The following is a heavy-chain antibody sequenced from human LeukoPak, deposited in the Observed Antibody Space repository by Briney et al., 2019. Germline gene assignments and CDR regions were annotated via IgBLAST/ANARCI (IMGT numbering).Heavy chain of an antibody. V-gene: IGHV3-74*01. CDR3: LAGYYYYYMDV. CDR1: GFAFSNYW. J-gene: IGHJ6*03. CDR2: INTHGSST. D-gene: IGHD6-13*01. Sequence: GGSLGLSCAASGFAFSNYWLHWVREAPGKGLVWVARINTHGSSTNYADSVKGRFTISRDNAKNTLYLQMTSLSAEDTAVYYALAGYYYYYMDVWGKGTTSPSP.